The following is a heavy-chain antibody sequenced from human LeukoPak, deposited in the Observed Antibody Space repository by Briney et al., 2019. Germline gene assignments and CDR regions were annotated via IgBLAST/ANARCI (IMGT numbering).Heavy chain of an antibody. V-gene: IGHV1-18*01. CDR2: ISAYNGNT. J-gene: IGHJ3*02. Sequence: ASVKVSCKASAYTFTSYGISWVRQAPGQGVEWRGWISAYNGNTNYAQKLQGRDTMTTDTSTSTAYMELRSLRSDDTAVYYCAREGDRAVAFDIWGQGTMVTVSS. CDR3: AREGDRAVAFDI. CDR1: AYTFTSYG. D-gene: IGHD3-10*01.